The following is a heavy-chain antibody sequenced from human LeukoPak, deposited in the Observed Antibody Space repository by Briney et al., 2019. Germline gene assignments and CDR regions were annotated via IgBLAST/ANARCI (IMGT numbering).Heavy chain of an antibody. Sequence: GSLRLSCAASGFTFSSYAMSWSRQPPGKGLEGSGEINHSGSTNYNPSLMSRVTISVDTSKNQFSLKLSSVTAADTAVYYCARGRGAYGDRRGIDYWGQGTLVTVSS. D-gene: IGHD4-17*01. J-gene: IGHJ4*02. CDR2: INHSGST. CDR1: GFTFSSYA. V-gene: IGHV4-34*01. CDR3: ARGRGAYGDRRGIDY.